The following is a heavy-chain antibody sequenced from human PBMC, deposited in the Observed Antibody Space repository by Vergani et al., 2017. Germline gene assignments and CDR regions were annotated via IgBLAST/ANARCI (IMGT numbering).Heavy chain of an antibody. CDR2: IYYSGST. J-gene: IGHJ6*02. V-gene: IGHV4-59*01. Sequence: QVQLQESGPGLVEPSETLSLTCTVSGGSISSYYWSWIRQPPGKGLEWIGYIYYSGSTNYNPSLKSRVTISVDTSKNQFSLKLSSVTAADTAVYYCARAPLQPPSRSHYYYGMDVWGQGTTVTVSS. CDR1: GGSISSYY. D-gene: IGHD2-15*01. CDR3: ARAPLQPPSRSHYYYGMDV.